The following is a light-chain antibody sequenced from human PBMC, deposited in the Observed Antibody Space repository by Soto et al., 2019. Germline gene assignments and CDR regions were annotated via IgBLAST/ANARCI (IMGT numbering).Light chain of an antibody. Sequence: EIVLTQSPATLSLSPGERATLSCRASQSLSSNFLAWYQQKPGQPPRLLIYDSSTRATGFPDRFSGSGSGTDFILTISRLEPEDFAVYYCQHYDNSPPSVTFGPGTKVDVK. CDR3: QHYDNSPPSVT. J-gene: IGKJ3*01. CDR1: QSLSSNF. CDR2: DSS. V-gene: IGKV3-20*01.